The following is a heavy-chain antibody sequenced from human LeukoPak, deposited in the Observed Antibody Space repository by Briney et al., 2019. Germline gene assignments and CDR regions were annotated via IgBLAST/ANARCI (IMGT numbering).Heavy chain of an antibody. CDR1: GFAFDSFA. CDR2: IFSGGSA. Sequence: PGGSLRLSCAASGFAFDSFAMSWVRQAPGKGLEWVSIIFSGGSAYYADSVKGRFTISRDNSMDTLYLQMNSLRTEDTAVYYCARHLVVGATTFNYFDYWGQGTLVTVSS. V-gene: IGHV3-23*03. D-gene: IGHD1-26*01. J-gene: IGHJ4*02. CDR3: ARHLVVGATTFNYFDY.